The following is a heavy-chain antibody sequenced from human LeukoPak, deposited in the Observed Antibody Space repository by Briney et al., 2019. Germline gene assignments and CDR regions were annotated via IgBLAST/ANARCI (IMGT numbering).Heavy chain of an antibody. CDR2: IKQDGSEK. Sequence: GGSLRLSCAASGFTFSSYWMSWVRQAPGRGLEWVANIKQDGSEKYYVDSVKGRFTISRDNAKNSLYLQMNSLRAEDTAVYYCAREGREQLVPFDYWGQGTLVTVSS. J-gene: IGHJ4*02. D-gene: IGHD6-6*01. V-gene: IGHV3-7*01. CDR3: AREGREQLVPFDY. CDR1: GFTFSSYW.